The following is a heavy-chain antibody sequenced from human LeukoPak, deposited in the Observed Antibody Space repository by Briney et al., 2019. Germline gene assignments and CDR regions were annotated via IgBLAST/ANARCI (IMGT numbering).Heavy chain of an antibody. J-gene: IGHJ6*02. CDR3: ARLRYCSGGSCSYYHYGMDV. CDR2: IYYSGST. CDR1: GGSISSSSYY. D-gene: IGHD2-15*01. Sequence: SETLSLTCTVSGGSISSSSYYWGWIRQPPGKGLEWIGSIYYSGSTYYNPSLKSRVTISVDTSKNQFSLKLSSVTAADTAVYYCARLRYCSGGSCSYYHYGMDVWGQGTTVTVSS. V-gene: IGHV4-39*01.